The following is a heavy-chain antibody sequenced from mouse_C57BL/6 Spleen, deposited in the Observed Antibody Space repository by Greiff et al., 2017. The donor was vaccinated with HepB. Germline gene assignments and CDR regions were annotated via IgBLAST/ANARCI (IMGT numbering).Heavy chain of an antibody. CDR2: ISDGGSYT. V-gene: IGHV5-4*01. CDR1: GFTFSSYA. J-gene: IGHJ1*03. CDR3: ARDRGLTGRSYWYFDV. Sequence: DVKLVESGGGLVKPGGSLKLSCAASGFTFSSYAMSWVRQTPEKRLEWVATISDGGSYTYYPDNVKGRFTISRDNAKNNRYLQMSHLKSEDTAMYYCARDRGLTGRSYWYFDVWGTGTTVTVSS. D-gene: IGHD4-1*01.